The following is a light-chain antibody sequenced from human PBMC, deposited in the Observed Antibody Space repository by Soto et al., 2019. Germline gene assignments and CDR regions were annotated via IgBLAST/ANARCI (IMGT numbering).Light chain of an antibody. V-gene: IGLV2-14*01. Sequence: QSALTQPASVSGSPGQSITISCTGTSSDVGGYDYVSWYQQHPGKAPQVMIYDVNIRPSGVSNRFSGSKSGNTASLIISGLQAEDEADYYCSSFTTSSYTRSNAYVFGTGTQLTVL. CDR1: SSDVGGYDY. CDR2: DVN. J-gene: IGLJ1*01. CDR3: SSFTTSSYTRSNAYV.